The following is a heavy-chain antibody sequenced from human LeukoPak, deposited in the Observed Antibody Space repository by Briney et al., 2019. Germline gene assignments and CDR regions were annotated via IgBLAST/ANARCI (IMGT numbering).Heavy chain of an antibody. D-gene: IGHD4-17*01. V-gene: IGHV3-30*09. CDR1: GFTFSSYA. CDR3: ARDLETVTTHAFDI. CDR2: ISYDGTNK. J-gene: IGHJ3*02. Sequence: GRSLRLSCAASGFTFSSYAMHWVRQAPGKGLEWVAVISYDGTNKYYAGSVKGRFAISRDNSKNTLYLQMNSLRAEDTAVYYCARDLETVTTHAFDIWGQGTMVTVSS.